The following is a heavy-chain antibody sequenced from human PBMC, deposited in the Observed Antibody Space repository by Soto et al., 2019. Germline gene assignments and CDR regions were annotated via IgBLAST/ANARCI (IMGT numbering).Heavy chain of an antibody. Sequence: QITLKESGPTLMKPTQTLTLTCTFSGFSLSTSGVGVGWIRQPPGKALEWLALIYWDDDKRYSPSLKSRLTLTKDTSKNQVVLTMTNMDPVDTATYYCAHRQFTFGGDISADYWGQGTLVTVSS. CDR2: IYWDDDK. V-gene: IGHV2-5*02. CDR1: GFSLSTSGVG. D-gene: IGHD3-16*02. J-gene: IGHJ4*02. CDR3: AHRQFTFGGDISADY.